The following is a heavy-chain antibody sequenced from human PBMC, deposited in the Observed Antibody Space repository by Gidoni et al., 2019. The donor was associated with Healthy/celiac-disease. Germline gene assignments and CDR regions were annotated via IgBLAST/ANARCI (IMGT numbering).Heavy chain of an antibody. V-gene: IGHV3-30-3*01. Sequence: QVHLVESGGGVVQPGRSLRLSCEASGFTFSRYAMPWVRQAPGKGLGWGAVISYDGSNKYYADSVKGRFTIARDNSKNTLYLQMNSLRAEDTAVYYCARGGLIVVVPATHNWFDPWGQGTLVTVSS. CDR1: GFTFSRYA. J-gene: IGHJ5*02. CDR2: ISYDGSNK. CDR3: ARGGLIVVVPATHNWFDP. D-gene: IGHD2-2*01.